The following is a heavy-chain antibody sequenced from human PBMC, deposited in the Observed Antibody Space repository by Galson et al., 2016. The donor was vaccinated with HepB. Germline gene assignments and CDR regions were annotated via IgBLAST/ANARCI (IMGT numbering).Heavy chain of an antibody. J-gene: IGHJ4*02. CDR2: IVPRFGTG. Sequence: SVKVSCKASGGNFSIYTFAWIRQAPGQGLEWVGRIVPRFGTGHYAQRFQGRVTITADESPGTGYMAMSRLTSDDTAVYSCARGSGFDYVWQSYRYFDYWGQGTLVTVSS. V-gene: IGHV1-69*13. CDR1: GGNFSIYT. D-gene: IGHD3-16*02. CDR3: ARGSGFDYVWQSYRYFDY.